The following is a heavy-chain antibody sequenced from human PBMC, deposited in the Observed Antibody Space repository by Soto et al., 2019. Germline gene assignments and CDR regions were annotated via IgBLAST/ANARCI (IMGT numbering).Heavy chain of an antibody. V-gene: IGHV4-59*01. Sequence: SETLSLTCTVSGGSISSYFYIWVRQPPGKGLEWIGSVYYTGTTDYNPSLKGRVTISVDTSKTQFSLNLRSVTAADTAVYYCARDLAAVPRAFDYWGRGTLVTVSS. CDR3: ARDLAAVPRAFDY. D-gene: IGHD6-13*01. CDR1: GGSISSYF. CDR2: VYYTGTT. J-gene: IGHJ4*02.